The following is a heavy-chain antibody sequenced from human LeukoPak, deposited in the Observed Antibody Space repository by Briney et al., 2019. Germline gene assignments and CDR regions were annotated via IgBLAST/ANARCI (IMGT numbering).Heavy chain of an antibody. V-gene: IGHV1-46*01. CDR2: INPSGGST. D-gene: IGHD3-9*01. CDR3: AVRETGY. CDR1: KYTFTTYY. J-gene: IGHJ4*02. Sequence: ASVKVSCKASKYTFTTYYMHWVRQAPGQGLEWMGMINPSGGSTSYPQKFQGRVTMTRDTSTSTVYMELSSLRSEDTAVYYCAVRETGYWGQGTLVTVSS.